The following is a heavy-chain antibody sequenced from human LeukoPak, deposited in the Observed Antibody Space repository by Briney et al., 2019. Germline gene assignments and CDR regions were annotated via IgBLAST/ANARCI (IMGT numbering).Heavy chain of an antibody. CDR2: ISWNSGSI. D-gene: IGHD6-13*01. V-gene: IGHV3-9*03. CDR1: GFTFDDYA. CDR3: AKDSTAAAGGVFDY. J-gene: IGHJ4*02. Sequence: PGGSLRLSRAASGFTFDDYAMHWVRQAPGKGLEWASGISWNSGSIGYADSVKGRFTISRDNAKNSLYLQMNSLRAEDMALYYCAKDSTAAAGGVFDYWGQGTLVTVSS.